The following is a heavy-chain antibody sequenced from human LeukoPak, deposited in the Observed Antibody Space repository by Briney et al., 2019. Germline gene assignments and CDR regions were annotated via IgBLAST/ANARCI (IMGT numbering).Heavy chain of an antibody. CDR3: ARVVRVLAFASHYYYYMDV. Sequence: PSETLSLTCTVSGGSTSSSSYYWSWIRQPPGKGLEWIGYIYYSGSTNYNPSLKSRVTISVDTSKNQFSLKLSAVTAADTAVYYCARVVRVLAFASHYYYYMDVWGKGTTVTVSS. J-gene: IGHJ6*03. CDR2: IYYSGST. D-gene: IGHD3-16*01. V-gene: IGHV4-61*01. CDR1: GGSTSSSSYY.